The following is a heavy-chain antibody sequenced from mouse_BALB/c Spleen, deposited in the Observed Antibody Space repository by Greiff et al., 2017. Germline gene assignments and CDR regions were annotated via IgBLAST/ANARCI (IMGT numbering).Heavy chain of an antibody. V-gene: IGHV10-3*03. Sequence: EVQGVESGGGLVQPKGSLKLSCAASGFTFNTYAMHWVCQAPGTGLEWVARIRSKSNNYATYYADSVKDRFTISRDDSQSMLYLQMNNLKTEDTAMYYCGREGIYYGYDGYAMDYWGQGTSGTVSS. CDR2: IRSKSNNYAT. CDR1: GFTFNTYA. D-gene: IGHD2-2*01. J-gene: IGHJ4*01. CDR3: GREGIYYGYDGYAMDY.